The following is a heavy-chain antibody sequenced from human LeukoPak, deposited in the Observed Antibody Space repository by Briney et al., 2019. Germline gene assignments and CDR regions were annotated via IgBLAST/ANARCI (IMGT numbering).Heavy chain of an antibody. CDR3: ARGDVALGDWKDAGAFDI. V-gene: IGHV4-34*01. J-gene: IGHJ3*02. D-gene: IGHD1-1*01. CDR2: INHSGST. Sequence: ASETLSLTCAVYGGSFSGYYWSWIRRPPGKGLEWIGEINHSGSTNYNPSLKSRVTISVDTSKNQFSLRLISVTAADTAVYYCARGDVALGDWKDAGAFDIWGQGTMVTVSS. CDR1: GGSFSGYY.